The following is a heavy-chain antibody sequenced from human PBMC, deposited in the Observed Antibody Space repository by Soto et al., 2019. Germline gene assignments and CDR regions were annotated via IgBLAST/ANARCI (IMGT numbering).Heavy chain of an antibody. Sequence: QVQLVESGGGVVQPGRSLRLSCVASGFTFSSYGMHWVRQAPGKGLEWVAVISYDGSNKQNADSVKGRFTISRDNSKNTLYLQMNSLRAEDPGVYYCAKPTSGWYLGYFDNWGQGTLVTVSS. CDR1: GFTFSSYG. D-gene: IGHD6-19*01. CDR2: ISYDGSNK. CDR3: AKPTSGWYLGYFDN. V-gene: IGHV3-30*18. J-gene: IGHJ4*02.